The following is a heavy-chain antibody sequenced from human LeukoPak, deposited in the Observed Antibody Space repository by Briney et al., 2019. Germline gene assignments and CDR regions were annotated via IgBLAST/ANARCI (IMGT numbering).Heavy chain of an antibody. J-gene: IGHJ2*01. CDR1: GGSFSGYY. CDR3: ARGQTYYYDSSGFRAWYFDL. V-gene: IGHV4-34*01. CDR2: INHSGST. Sequence: SETLSLTCAVYGGSFSGYYWSWIRQPPGKGLEWIGEINHSGSTNYNPSLKSRVTISVDTSKNQFSLQLNSVTPEDTAVYYCARGQTYYYDSSGFRAWYFDLWGRGTLVTVSS. D-gene: IGHD3-22*01.